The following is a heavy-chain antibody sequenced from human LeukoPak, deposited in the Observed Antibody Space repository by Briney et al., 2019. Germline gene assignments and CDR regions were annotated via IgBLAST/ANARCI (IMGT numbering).Heavy chain of an antibody. Sequence: PGRSLRLSCTASGLTFDDFAMHWVRHAPGKGLEWVSGISWNSGSIVYADSVKGRFTISRDNAKNSLYLQMNSLRTEDTALYYCAKGSLAASVWNYFDYWGQGTLVTVSS. CDR3: AKGSLAASVWNYFDY. CDR2: ISWNSGSI. D-gene: IGHD6-13*01. V-gene: IGHV3-9*01. J-gene: IGHJ4*02. CDR1: GLTFDDFA.